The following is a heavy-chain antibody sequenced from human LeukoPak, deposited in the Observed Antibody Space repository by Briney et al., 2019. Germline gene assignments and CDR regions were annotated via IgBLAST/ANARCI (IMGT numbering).Heavy chain of an antibody. D-gene: IGHD3-3*01. CDR1: GGSISTTGYY. Sequence: PSETLSLTCTVSGGSISTTGYYWAWIRQPPGKGLEWIASIYYSGSTYYNSSLKSRVTISVDTSKNQFSLKLSSVTAADTAVYYCARENRGSPGITIFGVASNWFDPWGQGTLVTVSS. V-gene: IGHV4-39*07. CDR3: ARENRGSPGITIFGVASNWFDP. CDR2: IYYSGST. J-gene: IGHJ5*02.